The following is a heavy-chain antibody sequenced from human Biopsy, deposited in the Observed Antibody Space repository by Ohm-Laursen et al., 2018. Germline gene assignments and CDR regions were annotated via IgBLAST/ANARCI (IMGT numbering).Heavy chain of an antibody. V-gene: IGHV3-23*01. CDR1: GFTFSSYA. CDR3: ALAAAQTVTPFDY. D-gene: IGHD4-17*01. CDR2: ISGNSDII. Sequence: SLRLSCAASGFTFSSYAMTWFRQAPGKGLEWVSTISGNSDIIYDTDSVKGRFTISRDNSKNTLYLQMNSLRADDTAVYYCALAAAQTVTPFDYWGQGTLVTVSS. J-gene: IGHJ4*02.